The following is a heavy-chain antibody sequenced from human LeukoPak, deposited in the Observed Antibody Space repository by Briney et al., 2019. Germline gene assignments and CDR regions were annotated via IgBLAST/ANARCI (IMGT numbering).Heavy chain of an antibody. CDR2: IYYSGSI. D-gene: IGHD4-17*01. CDR3: ARDSSLRGAFDI. V-gene: IGHV4-31*03. J-gene: IGHJ3*02. CDR1: GGSISSGGYY. Sequence: SETLSLTCTVSGGSISSGGYYWRWIRQHPGKGLEWIGYIYYSGSIYYNPSLKSRVTISVDTSKNQFSLKLSSVTAADTAVYYCARDSSLRGAFDIWGQGTMVTVSS.